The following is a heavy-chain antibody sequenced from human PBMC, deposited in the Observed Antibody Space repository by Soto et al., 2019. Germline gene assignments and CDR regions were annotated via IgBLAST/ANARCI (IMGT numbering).Heavy chain of an antibody. CDR3: AREYCSGGRCYGPDY. Sequence: VQLAQSGAEVKKPGASVRVSCKASGYTFTTFGISWVRQAPGQGLEWMGWISAYNDNTNYAQKVKGRVTMTTDTSTSTAYVELGSLRSDDTAVYYCAREYCSGGRCYGPDYWGQGTLVTVSS. CDR1: GYTFTTFG. V-gene: IGHV1-18*01. D-gene: IGHD2-15*01. J-gene: IGHJ4*02. CDR2: ISAYNDNT.